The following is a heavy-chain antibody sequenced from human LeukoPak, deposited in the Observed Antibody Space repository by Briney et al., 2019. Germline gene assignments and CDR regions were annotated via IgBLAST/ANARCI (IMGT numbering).Heavy chain of an antibody. D-gene: IGHD1-1*01. J-gene: IGHJ1*01. CDR1: GFTFSNAW. V-gene: IGHV3-15*01. Sequence: PGGSLRLSCAASGFTFSNAWMSWVRQAPGKGLEWVGRIKSKTDGGTTDYAAPVKGRFTISRDDSKNTLYLQMNSLKTEDTAVYYCTTDSWNGWLRYFQHWGQGTLVTVSS. CDR2: IKSKTDGGTT. CDR3: TTDSWNGWLRYFQH.